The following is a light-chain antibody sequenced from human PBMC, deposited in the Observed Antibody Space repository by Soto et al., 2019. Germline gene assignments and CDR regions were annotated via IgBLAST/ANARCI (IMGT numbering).Light chain of an antibody. CDR1: SSDVGGYKY. Sequence: VLTQPRSVSGSPGQSVTISCTGTSSDVGGYKYVSWYQQHPGKVPNLIIYDVSERPSGVPDRFSGSKSGNTASLSISGLQAEDEADYYCCSYAGSYTVLFGGGTKVTVL. CDR2: DVS. J-gene: IGLJ2*01. CDR3: CSYAGSYTVL. V-gene: IGLV2-11*01.